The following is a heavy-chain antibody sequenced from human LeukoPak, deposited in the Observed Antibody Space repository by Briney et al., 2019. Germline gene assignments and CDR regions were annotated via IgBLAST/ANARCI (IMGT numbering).Heavy chain of an antibody. Sequence: PGGSLRLSCAASGFTFSNYNMNWVRQAPGKGLEWVSSIRSSTTYVYYADSVKGRFTISRDNAKNSLYLQMNSLRAEDTAVYYCARGGSYYIYWGQGTLVTVSS. CDR3: ARGGSYYIY. CDR2: IRSSTTYV. CDR1: GFTFSNYN. D-gene: IGHD1-26*01. V-gene: IGHV3-21*01. J-gene: IGHJ4*02.